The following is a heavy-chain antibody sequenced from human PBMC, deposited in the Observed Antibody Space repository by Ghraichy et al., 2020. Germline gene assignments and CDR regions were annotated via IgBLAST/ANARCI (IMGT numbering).Heavy chain of an antibody. D-gene: IGHD4-17*01. J-gene: IGHJ4*02. CDR3: AKGDYGDFFFDY. CDR2: IGGSGGST. V-gene: IGHV3-23*01. Sequence: GGSLRLSCAASGFTFSSYAMSWVRQAPGKGLEWVSAIGGSGGSTYYADSVQGRFTISRDNSKNTLYLQMNSLRAEDTTVYYCAKGDYGDFFFDYWGQGTLVTVSS. CDR1: GFTFSSYA.